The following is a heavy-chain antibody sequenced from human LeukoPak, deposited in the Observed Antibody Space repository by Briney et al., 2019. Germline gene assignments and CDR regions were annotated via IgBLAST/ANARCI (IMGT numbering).Heavy chain of an antibody. D-gene: IGHD1-14*01. Sequence: SETLSLTCTVSGGSISSSSYYWGWIRQPPGKGLEWIGYIYYSGSTNYNPSLKSRVTISVDTSKNQFSLKLSSVTAADTAVYYCARGPPATEYYFDYWGQGTLVTVSS. J-gene: IGHJ4*02. V-gene: IGHV4-61*05. CDR2: IYYSGST. CDR3: ARGPPATEYYFDY. CDR1: GGSISSSSYY.